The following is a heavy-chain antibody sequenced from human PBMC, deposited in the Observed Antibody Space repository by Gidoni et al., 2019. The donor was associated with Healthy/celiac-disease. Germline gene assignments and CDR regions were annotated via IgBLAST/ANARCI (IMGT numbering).Heavy chain of an antibody. V-gene: IGHV3-73*01. CDR3: TRPSLSWARGDAFDI. J-gene: IGHJ3*02. CDR1: GFTFSGAS. CDR2: SRSKANSYAT. D-gene: IGHD3-16*02. Sequence: EVQLVESGGGLVQPGGSLKLSCAASGFTFSGASMHWGRQASRKGLEWVGRSRSKANSYATAYAASVKGRFTITRDDSKNTAYLQMNSLKTEDTAVYYCTRPSLSWARGDAFDIWGQGTMVTVSA.